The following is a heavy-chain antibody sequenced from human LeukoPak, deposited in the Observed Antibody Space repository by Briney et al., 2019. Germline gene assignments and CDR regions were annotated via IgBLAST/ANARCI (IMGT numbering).Heavy chain of an antibody. Sequence: SETLSLTCNVSGASISSSTYHWGWIRQPPGKGLEWIASIYYRGRTYYNPSLKSRVTISVDTSKNQFSLKLSSVTAADTAVYFCARDKVFGDCSGGSCYFHYWGQGTLVTVPS. D-gene: IGHD2-15*01. CDR1: GASISSSTYH. J-gene: IGHJ4*02. CDR2: IYYRGRT. CDR3: ARDKVFGDCSGGSCYFHY. V-gene: IGHV4-39*07.